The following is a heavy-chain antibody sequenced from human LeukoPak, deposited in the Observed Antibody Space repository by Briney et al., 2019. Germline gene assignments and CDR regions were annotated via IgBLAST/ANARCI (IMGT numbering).Heavy chain of an antibody. CDR1: GFTFSTYW. D-gene: IGHD3-10*01. Sequence: GGSLTLSCAASGFTFSTYWRDWVRQAPGKGLEWVANIRPDGNEKNHVDSVKGRFTIPRANAKNSLYLQMNSLTAGDTAVYYYERNLHYQTFDIWGQGTMVTVSS. J-gene: IGHJ3*02. V-gene: IGHV3-7*01. CDR2: IRPDGNEK. CDR3: ERNLHYQTFDI.